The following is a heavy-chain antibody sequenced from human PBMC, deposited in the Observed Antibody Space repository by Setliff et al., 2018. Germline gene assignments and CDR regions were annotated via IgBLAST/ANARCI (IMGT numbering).Heavy chain of an antibody. Sequence: SETLSLTCTVSNGSISISDFYWGWIRQSPGKGLEWIGSIYYTGDTWYKQSLEGRVTISVDTSKNQFSLGLTSVTAADTAVYYCARQAGLRGYYGSDSLYYFDFWGRGTLVTVSS. V-gene: IGHV4-39*01. J-gene: IGHJ4*01. D-gene: IGHD3-10*01. CDR1: NGSISISDFY. CDR3: ARQAGLRGYYGSDSLYYFDF. CDR2: IYYTGDT.